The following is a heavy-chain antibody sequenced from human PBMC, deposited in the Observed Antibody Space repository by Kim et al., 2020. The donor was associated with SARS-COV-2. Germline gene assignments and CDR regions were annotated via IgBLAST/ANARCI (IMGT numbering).Heavy chain of an antibody. D-gene: IGHD4-17*01. Sequence: GGSLRLSCAASGFTFSSYWMSWVRQAPGKGLEWVANIKQDGSEKYYVDSVKGRFTISRDNAKNSLYLQMNSLRAEDTAVYYCARERGGVYGVRDAFDIWGQGTMVTVSS. CDR2: IKQDGSEK. V-gene: IGHV3-7*01. J-gene: IGHJ3*02. CDR1: GFTFSSYW. CDR3: ARERGGVYGVRDAFDI.